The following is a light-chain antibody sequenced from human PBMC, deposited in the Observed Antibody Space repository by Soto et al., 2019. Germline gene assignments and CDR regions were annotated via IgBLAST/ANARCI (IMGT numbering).Light chain of an antibody. V-gene: IGLV2-14*01. CDR1: SSDVGRYNY. J-gene: IGLJ3*02. CDR3: SSFTTSSTWV. CDR2: EVV. Sequence: QSALTQPASLSGSPGQSITTSCTGTSSDVGRYNYVSWFQQHPGRAPKLLIYEVVNRPSGVSSRFSGSKSGNTAFLTISGLQAEDEADFYCSSFTTSSTWVFGGGTQLTVL.